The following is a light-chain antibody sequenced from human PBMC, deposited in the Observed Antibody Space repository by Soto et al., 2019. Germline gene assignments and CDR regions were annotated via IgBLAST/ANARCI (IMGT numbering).Light chain of an antibody. J-gene: IGKJ5*01. V-gene: IGKV3-15*01. CDR2: GAS. Sequence: EIAMTQSPATLSVSLGERATLSCRASQYISNNLAWYQQRPGQAPSLLIYGASTRATGVPARFSGSGSGTDFLLSISGLQSEDAAVSYCQQYNHWSSINFGQGTRLEIK. CDR1: QYISNN. CDR3: QQYNHWSSIN.